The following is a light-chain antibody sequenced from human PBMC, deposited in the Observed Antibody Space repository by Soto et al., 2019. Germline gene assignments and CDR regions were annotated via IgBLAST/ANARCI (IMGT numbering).Light chain of an antibody. V-gene: IGKV1-39*01. J-gene: IGKJ1*01. CDR1: QNIDTY. CDR2: GAS. CDR3: QQSGDTPPWT. Sequence: IQLTQSPSTLSASVGDSVTITCRTSQNIDTYLNWYQLKPGKAPRLLISGASTRATGIPARFSGSGSGTEFTLTITSLQPEDFATYYCQQSGDTPPWTFGQGTKVDIK.